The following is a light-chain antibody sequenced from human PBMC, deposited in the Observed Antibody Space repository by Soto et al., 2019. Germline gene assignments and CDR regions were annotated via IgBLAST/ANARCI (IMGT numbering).Light chain of an antibody. CDR3: QQYGRSPLIT. V-gene: IGKV3-20*01. Sequence: EIVLTQSPVTLSLSPGERATLSCRASQSVSSNHLAWYQQKPGLAPRLLIYGASTRATGVPDRFSGSGSGVDFTLTISRLEPEDFAVYYCQQYGRSPLITFGQGTKVEVK. J-gene: IGKJ1*01. CDR2: GAS. CDR1: QSVSSNH.